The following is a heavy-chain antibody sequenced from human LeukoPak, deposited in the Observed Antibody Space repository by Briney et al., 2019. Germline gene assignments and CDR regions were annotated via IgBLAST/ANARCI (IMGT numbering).Heavy chain of an antibody. CDR3: ARASFSSSLFYAFDI. D-gene: IGHD6-6*01. CDR2: IYTSGST. J-gene: IGHJ3*02. CDR1: GGSISSYY. Sequence: PSETLSLTCTVSGGSISSYYWSWIRQPAGKGLEWIGRIYTSGSTNYNPSLKSRVTMSVDTSKNQFSLKLSSVTAADTAVYYCARASFSSSLFYAFDIWGQGTMVTVSS. V-gene: IGHV4-4*07.